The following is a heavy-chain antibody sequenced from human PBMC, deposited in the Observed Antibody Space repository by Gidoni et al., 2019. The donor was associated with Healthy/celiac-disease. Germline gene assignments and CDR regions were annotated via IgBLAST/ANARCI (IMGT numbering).Heavy chain of an antibody. D-gene: IGHD3-10*01. J-gene: IGHJ6*02. Sequence: QVQLVQSGPEVMKPGSSVKVSCTASGGTFRSYAISWVRQAPGQGLEWMGRIIPILGIANYEQKFQGRVTITADKSTSTAYMELSSLRSEDTAVYYCARDLDYYGSGSYHTYYYGMDVWGQGTTVTVSS. V-gene: IGHV1-69*09. CDR2: IIPILGIA. CDR1: GGTFRSYA. CDR3: ARDLDYYGSGSYHTYYYGMDV.